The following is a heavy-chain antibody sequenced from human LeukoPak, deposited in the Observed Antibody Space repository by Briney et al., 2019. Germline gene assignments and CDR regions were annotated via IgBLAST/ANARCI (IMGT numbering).Heavy chain of an antibody. D-gene: IGHD3-10*01. V-gene: IGHV3-23*01. J-gene: IGHJ6*02. CDR3: AKGFGLGGMDV. CDR1: GFTFSSYA. CDR2: ISVSGGST. Sequence: GGSLRLSCAASGFTFSSYAMSWVRQAPGKRLGWVSAISVSGGSTYYADCVKGRFTISRDNSKNTLYLQMNSLRAEDTAVYYCAKGFGLGGMDVWGQGTTVTVSS.